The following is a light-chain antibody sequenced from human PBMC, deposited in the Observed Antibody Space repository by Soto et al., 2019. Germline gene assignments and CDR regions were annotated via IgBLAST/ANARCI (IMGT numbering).Light chain of an antibody. CDR3: SSYAGSNVYV. CDR1: SSDVGGYNY. Sequence: QSVLTQPHSASGSPGQSVAISCTGTSSDVGGYNYVSWYQQHPGKAPKVLIYEVTKRPSGVPDRFSGSKSGNTASLTVSGLQAEDEDDYYCSSYAGSNVYVFGTGTKVTVL. J-gene: IGLJ1*01. CDR2: EVT. V-gene: IGLV2-8*01.